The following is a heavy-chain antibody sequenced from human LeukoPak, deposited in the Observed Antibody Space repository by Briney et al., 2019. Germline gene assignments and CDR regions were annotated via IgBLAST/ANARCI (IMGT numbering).Heavy chain of an antibody. Sequence: GGSLRLSCAASGFTFSSYAMYWVRQAPGQGLGWVSGISGSGGSTYFADSVKGRFTISRDNSKNTLYLQMNSLRAEDTAVYYCAKDDSPGKEWLEVIDYWGQGTLVTVSS. CDR2: ISGSGGST. CDR1: GFTFSSYA. V-gene: IGHV3-23*01. CDR3: AKDDSPGKEWLEVIDY. D-gene: IGHD3-3*01. J-gene: IGHJ4*02.